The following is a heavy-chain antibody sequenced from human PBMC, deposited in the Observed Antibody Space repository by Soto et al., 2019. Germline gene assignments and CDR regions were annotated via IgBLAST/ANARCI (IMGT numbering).Heavy chain of an antibody. J-gene: IGHJ4*02. V-gene: IGHV1-8*01. CDR3: ARVGRIRGVRVVIRAGFDY. CDR1: GYTFTSYD. Sequence: QVQLVQSGAEVKKPGASVKVSCKASGYTFTSYDINWVRQATGQGLEWMGWMNPNSGNTGYAQKFQGRVTMTRNTSISTAYMELSSLRSEDTAVYYCARVGRIRGVRVVIRAGFDYWGQGTLVTVSS. CDR2: MNPNSGNT. D-gene: IGHD3-10*01.